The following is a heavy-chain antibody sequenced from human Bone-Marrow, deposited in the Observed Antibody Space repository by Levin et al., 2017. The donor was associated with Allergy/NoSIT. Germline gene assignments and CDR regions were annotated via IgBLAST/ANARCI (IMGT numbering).Heavy chain of an antibody. CDR2: ISSSGSTI. D-gene: IGHD3-10*01. J-gene: IGHJ6*02. V-gene: IGHV3-48*03. CDR1: GFTFSSYE. Sequence: PGGSLRLSCAASGFTFSSYEMNWVRQAPGKGLEWVSYISSSGSTIYYADSVKGRFTISRDNAKNSLYLQMNSLRAEDTAVYYCARLEAPDYYGSGRNGMDVWGQGTTVTVSS. CDR3: ARLEAPDYYGSGRNGMDV.